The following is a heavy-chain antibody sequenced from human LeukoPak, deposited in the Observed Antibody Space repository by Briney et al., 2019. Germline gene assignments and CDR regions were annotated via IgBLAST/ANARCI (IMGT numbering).Heavy chain of an antibody. CDR2: INSDGSST. D-gene: IGHD4-17*01. J-gene: IGHJ5*02. V-gene: IGHV3-74*01. Sequence: GGSLRLSCAASGFTFSSYWMHWVRQAPGKGLVWVSRINSDGSSTSYADSVKGRFTISRDNAKNTLYLQMNSLRAEDTAVYYCAKMGDYPGTWFDPWGQGTLVTVSS. CDR3: AKMGDYPGTWFDP. CDR1: GFTFSSYW.